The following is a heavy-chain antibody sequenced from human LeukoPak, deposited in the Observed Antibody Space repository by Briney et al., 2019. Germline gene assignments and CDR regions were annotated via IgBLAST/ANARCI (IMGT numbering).Heavy chain of an antibody. CDR2: ISSSSSTI. Sequence: EAGGSLRLSCAASGFTFSSYSMNWVRQAPGKGPEWVSYISSSSSTIYYADSVKGRFTISRDNAKNSLYLQMNSLRGEDTAVYYCARDRISYFDYWGQGTLVTVSS. D-gene: IGHD2-15*01. J-gene: IGHJ4*02. CDR1: GFTFSSYS. CDR3: ARDRISYFDY. V-gene: IGHV3-48*01.